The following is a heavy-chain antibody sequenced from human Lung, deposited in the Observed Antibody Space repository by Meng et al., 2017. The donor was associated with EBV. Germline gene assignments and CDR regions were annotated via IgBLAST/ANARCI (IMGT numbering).Heavy chain of an antibody. D-gene: IGHD4-17*01. V-gene: IGHV4-31*03. CDR1: GGSISSGNHY. Sequence: QVPLQESCPVLEKPSQTLSLICTVSGGSISSGNHYWSWIRQHPGKGLEYIGYIYYSGSTYYNPSLKSRVIISVDTSKNQFSLRLNSVTAADTAVYYCASLYGDSSVWYLDLWGRGTLVTVSS. CDR2: IYYSGST. CDR3: ASLYGDSSVWYLDL. J-gene: IGHJ2*01.